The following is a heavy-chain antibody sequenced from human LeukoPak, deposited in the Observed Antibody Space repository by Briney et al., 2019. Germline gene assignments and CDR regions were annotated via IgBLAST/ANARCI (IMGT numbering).Heavy chain of an antibody. D-gene: IGHD6-19*01. Sequence: PSETLSLTCAVYGGSFSGYYWSWIRQPPGKGLEWIGEINHSGSTNYNPSLKSRVTISVDTSKNQFSLKLSSVTAADTAVYYCARHRRQWLVFGGAFDIWGQGTMVTVSS. V-gene: IGHV4-34*01. CDR1: GGSFSGYY. J-gene: IGHJ3*02. CDR3: ARHRRQWLVFGGAFDI. CDR2: INHSGST.